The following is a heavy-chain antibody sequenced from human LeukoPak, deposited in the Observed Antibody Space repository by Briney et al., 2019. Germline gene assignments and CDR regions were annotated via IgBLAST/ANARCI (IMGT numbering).Heavy chain of an antibody. CDR1: GYTFTGYY. V-gene: IGHV1-2*02. J-gene: IGHJ4*02. Sequence: ASAKVSCKASGYTFTGYYMHWVRQAPGQGLEWMGWINPNSGGTNYAQKFQGRVTMTRDTSISTAYMELSRLRSDDTAVYYCARDYGTRYDFWSGYARYYFDYWGQGTLVTVSS. D-gene: IGHD3-3*01. CDR2: INPNSGGT. CDR3: ARDYGTRYDFWSGYARYYFDY.